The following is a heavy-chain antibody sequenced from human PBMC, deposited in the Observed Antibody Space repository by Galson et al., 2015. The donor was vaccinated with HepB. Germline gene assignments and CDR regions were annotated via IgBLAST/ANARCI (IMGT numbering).Heavy chain of an antibody. Sequence: SLRLSCAASGFTFSSYGMHWARQAPGKGLEWVAVISYDGSNKYYADSVKGRFTISRDNSKNTLYLQMNSLRAEDTAVYYCAKSAPAGTFFDYWGQGTLVTVSS. V-gene: IGHV3-30*18. CDR1: GFTFSSYG. CDR3: AKSAPAGTFFDY. CDR2: ISYDGSNK. J-gene: IGHJ4*02. D-gene: IGHD1-1*01.